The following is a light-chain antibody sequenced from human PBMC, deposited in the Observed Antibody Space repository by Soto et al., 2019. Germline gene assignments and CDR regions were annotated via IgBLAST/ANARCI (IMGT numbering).Light chain of an antibody. V-gene: IGLV3-21*02. CDR1: VIGSKS. J-gene: IGLJ3*02. Sequence: SYELTQSPSVSVAPGQTARIACGGNVIGSKSVHWYQRKPGQAPVLVVYNDGDRPSGIPERFSGSNSGNTATLTISSVAAGDEADYYCQVWDVASDHVVFGGGTKLTVL. CDR2: NDG. CDR3: QVWDVASDHVV.